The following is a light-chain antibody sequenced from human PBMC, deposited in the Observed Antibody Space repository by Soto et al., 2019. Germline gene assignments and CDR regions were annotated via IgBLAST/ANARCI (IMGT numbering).Light chain of an antibody. J-gene: IGKJ5*01. CDR1: QSVSSY. CDR3: QQRSSWPIT. V-gene: IGKV3-11*01. Sequence: EIVLTQSPATLSLSPGERATLSCRASQSVSSYLVWYQQKPGQAPRLLIFGASNRATGIPARFSGSGSGTDFTLTISSLEPEDFAVYYCQQRSSWPITVGQGTRMEIK. CDR2: GAS.